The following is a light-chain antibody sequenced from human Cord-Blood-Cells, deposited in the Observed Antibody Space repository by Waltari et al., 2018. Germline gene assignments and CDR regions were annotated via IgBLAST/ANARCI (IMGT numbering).Light chain of an antibody. CDR3: QQSYSTPPLT. CDR1: QSISSY. Sequence: DIQMTQSPSSLSASVGERVTLTCRESQSISSYLNWYKQKPGKAPKLLLYAASSLQRGVPSRFSGSGSGTDCTLTISSLQPEDFATYYCQQSYSTPPLTFGGGTKVEIK. CDR2: AAS. J-gene: IGKJ4*01. V-gene: IGKV1-39*01.